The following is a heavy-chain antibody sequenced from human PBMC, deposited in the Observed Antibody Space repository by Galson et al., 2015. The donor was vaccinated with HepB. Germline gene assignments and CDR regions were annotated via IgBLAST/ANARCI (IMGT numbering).Heavy chain of an antibody. D-gene: IGHD6-13*01. V-gene: IGHV3-23*01. J-gene: IGHJ4*02. CDR2: ISGSGGST. CDR1: GFTFSSYA. CDR3: AKDPDSSSWYFVDY. Sequence: SLRLSCAASGFTFSSYAMSWVRQAPGKGLEWVSAISGSGGSTYYADSVKGRFTISRDNSKNTLYLQMNSLRAEDTAVYYCAKDPDSSSWYFVDYWGQGTLVTVSS.